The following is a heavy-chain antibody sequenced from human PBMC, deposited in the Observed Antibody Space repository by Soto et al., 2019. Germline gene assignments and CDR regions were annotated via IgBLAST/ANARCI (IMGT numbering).Heavy chain of an antibody. CDR3: ASTKNDYDILTGYSNPFDY. CDR1: GGSISSYY. D-gene: IGHD3-9*01. J-gene: IGHJ4*02. CDR2: IYYSGST. Sequence: SETLSLTCTVSGGSISSYYWSWIRQPPGKGLEWIGYIYYSGSTNYNPSLKSRVTISVDTSKNQFSLKLSSVTAADTAVYYCASTKNDYDILTGYSNPFDYWGQGTLVTVSS. V-gene: IGHV4-59*08.